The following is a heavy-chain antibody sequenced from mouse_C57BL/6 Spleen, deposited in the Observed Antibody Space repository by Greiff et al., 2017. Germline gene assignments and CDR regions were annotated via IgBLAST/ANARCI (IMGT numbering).Heavy chain of an antibody. V-gene: IGHV1-64*01. CDR2: IHPNSGST. CDR1: GYTFTSYW. Sequence: QVQLQQPVAELVKPGASVKLSCKASGYTFTSYWMHWVKQRPGQGLEWIGMIHPNSGSTNYNEKFKSKATLTVDKSSSTAYMQLSSLTSEDSAVYYCARRSYYAMDYWGQGTSGTVSS. J-gene: IGHJ4*01. CDR3: ARRSYYAMDY.